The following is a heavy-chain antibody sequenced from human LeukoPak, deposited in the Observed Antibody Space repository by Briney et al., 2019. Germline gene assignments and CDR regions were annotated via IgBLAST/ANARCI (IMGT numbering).Heavy chain of an antibody. Sequence: AGSLTLSCAASGFTVSSYYMSWVRQAPGKGLEWVSVIYSGGSTYYADSVKGRFTISIDNSKNTLYLQMTSLRAEDTAVYYCARVLRDGYNSGSLGYWGQGTLVTVPS. CDR3: ARVLRDGYNSGSLGY. D-gene: IGHD5-24*01. V-gene: IGHV3-53*01. CDR1: GFTVSSYY. CDR2: IYSGGST. J-gene: IGHJ4*02.